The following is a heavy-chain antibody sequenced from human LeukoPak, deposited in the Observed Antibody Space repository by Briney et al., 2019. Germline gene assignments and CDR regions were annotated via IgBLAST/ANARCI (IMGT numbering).Heavy chain of an antibody. CDR2: INHSGST. Sequence: SETLSLTCAVYGGSFSGYYWSWIRQPPGKGLEWIGEINHSGSTNYNPSLKSRVTISVDTSKNQFSLKLSSVTAADTAVYYCARDGYCSSTSCYTKYYYYYMDVWGKGTTVTVSS. CDR3: ARDGYCSSTSCYTKYYYYYMDV. V-gene: IGHV4-34*01. D-gene: IGHD2-2*02. J-gene: IGHJ6*03. CDR1: GGSFSGYY.